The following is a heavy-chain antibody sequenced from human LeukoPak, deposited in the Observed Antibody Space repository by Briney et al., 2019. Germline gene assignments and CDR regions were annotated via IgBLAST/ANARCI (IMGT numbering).Heavy chain of an antibody. Sequence: SETPSLTRTVSGGSLRSYYWSWIRQPPGKGPEWIGYIYYSGSTNYNPSLKSRVTISVDTSKNQFSLKLSSVTAADTAVYYCASFRVSRGAFDIWGQGTMVTVSS. CDR3: ASFRVSRGAFDI. V-gene: IGHV4-59*08. CDR1: GGSLRSYY. D-gene: IGHD3-10*01. CDR2: IYYSGST. J-gene: IGHJ3*02.